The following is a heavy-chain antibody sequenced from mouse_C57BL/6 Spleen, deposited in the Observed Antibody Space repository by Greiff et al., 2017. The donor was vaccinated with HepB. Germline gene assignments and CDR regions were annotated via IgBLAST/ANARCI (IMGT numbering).Heavy chain of an antibody. CDR3: ARHGGYGSSPYAMDY. CDR2: IWSDGST. CDR1: GFSLTSYG. Sequence: VQLQQSGPGLVAPSQSLSITCTVSGFSLTSYGVHWVRQPPGKGLEWLVVIWSDGSTTYNSALKSRLSISKDNSKSQVFLKMNSLQTDDTAMYYCARHGGYGSSPYAMDYWGQGTSVTVSS. J-gene: IGHJ4*01. D-gene: IGHD1-1*01. V-gene: IGHV2-6-1*01.